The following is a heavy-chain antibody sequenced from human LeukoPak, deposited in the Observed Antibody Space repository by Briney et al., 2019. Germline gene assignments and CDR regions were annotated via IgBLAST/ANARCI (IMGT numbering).Heavy chain of an antibody. CDR1: GFTFSSYA. CDR3: AKGGGATVPFDN. D-gene: IGHD4-11*01. J-gene: IGHJ4*02. CDR2: ISVSGGST. V-gene: IGHV3-23*01. Sequence: GGSLRLSCAASGFTFSSYAMSWVRQAPGKGLEGVSVISVSGGSTYYADSVKGRFTISRDNSKNTLYLQMNSLRVEDTAVYYCAKGGGATVPFDNWGQGTLVTVSS.